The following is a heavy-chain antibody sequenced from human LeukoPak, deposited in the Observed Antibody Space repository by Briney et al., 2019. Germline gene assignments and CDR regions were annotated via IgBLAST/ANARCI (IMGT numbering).Heavy chain of an antibody. V-gene: IGHV4-34*01. Sequence: SETLSLTCAVYGGSFSGYYWSWIRQPPGKGLEWIGEINHSGSTNYNPSPKSRVAISADTSKNQFSLKLSSVTAADTAVYYCARRNGSYRYRSLDYWGQGTLVTVSS. CDR2: INHSGST. D-gene: IGHD3-16*02. J-gene: IGHJ4*02. CDR3: ARRNGSYRYRSLDY. CDR1: GGSFSGYY.